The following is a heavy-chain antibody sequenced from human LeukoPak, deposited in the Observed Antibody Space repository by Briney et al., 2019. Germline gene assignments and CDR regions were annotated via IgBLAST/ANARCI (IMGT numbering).Heavy chain of an antibody. CDR3: AELGITMIGGV. CDR1: GFTFSSSY. J-gene: IGHJ6*04. D-gene: IGHD3-10*02. Sequence: GGSLRLSCAVSGFTFSSSYMNWVRQAPGKGLEWVANIKQDGSEKYYVDSVKGRFTISRDNAKNSLYLQMNSLRAEDTAVYYCAELGITMIGGVWGKGTTVTISS. CDR2: IKQDGSEK. V-gene: IGHV3-7*01.